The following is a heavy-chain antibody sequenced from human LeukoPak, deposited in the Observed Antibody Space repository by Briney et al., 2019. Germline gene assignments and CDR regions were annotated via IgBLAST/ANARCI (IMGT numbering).Heavy chain of an antibody. V-gene: IGHV3-21*01. CDR3: AKDRCSNGIGCYYYYMDV. Sequence: GGSLRLSCAASGFTFNNYSMNWVRQAPGKGLEWVSSISSSSSYIYYAHSVKGRFRISRDSSKNILYLQMNSLRAEDTAVYYCAKDRCSNGIGCYYYYMDVWGKGTTVTISS. J-gene: IGHJ6*03. D-gene: IGHD2-8*01. CDR1: GFTFNNYS. CDR2: ISSSSSYI.